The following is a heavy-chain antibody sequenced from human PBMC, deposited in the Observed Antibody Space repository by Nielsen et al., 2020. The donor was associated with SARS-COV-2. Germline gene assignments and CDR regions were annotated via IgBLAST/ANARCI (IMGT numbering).Heavy chain of an antibody. Sequence: SETLSLTCTVSGGSISSGGYYWSWIRQHPGKGLEWIGYIYYSGSTYYNPSLKSRVTISVDTSKNQFSLKLSSVTAADTAVYYCARAAVSTVGWFDPWGQGTLVTVSS. CDR2: IYYSGST. CDR1: GGSISSGGYY. CDR3: ARAAVSTVGWFDP. J-gene: IGHJ5*02. D-gene: IGHD4-11*01. V-gene: IGHV4-31*03.